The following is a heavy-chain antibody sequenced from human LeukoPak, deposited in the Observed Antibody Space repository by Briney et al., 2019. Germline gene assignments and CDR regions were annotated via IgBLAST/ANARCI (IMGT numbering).Heavy chain of an antibody. V-gene: IGHV4-31*03. D-gene: IGHD2/OR15-2a*01. Sequence: KPSETLSLTCTVSGGSISSGGYYWSWIRQHPGKGLEWIGYIYYSGSIYYNPSLKSRVTISVDTSKNQFSLKLSSVTAADTAVYYCARVVINWFDPWGQGTLVTVSS. CDR1: GGSISSGGYY. J-gene: IGHJ5*02. CDR2: IYYSGSI. CDR3: ARVVINWFDP.